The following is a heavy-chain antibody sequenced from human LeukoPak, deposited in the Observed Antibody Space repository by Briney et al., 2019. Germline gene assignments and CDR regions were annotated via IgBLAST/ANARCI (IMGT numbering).Heavy chain of an antibody. CDR2: IWYDGSNK. V-gene: IGHV3-33*01. Sequence: GRSLRLSCAASGFTFSSYGMHWVRQAPGKGLEWVAVIWYDGSNKYYADSVKGRFTISRDNSKNTLYLQMNSLRAEDTAVYYCARGHYGDPFDHWGQGTLVTVSS. CDR3: ARGHYGDPFDH. J-gene: IGHJ4*02. CDR1: GFTFSSYG. D-gene: IGHD4-17*01.